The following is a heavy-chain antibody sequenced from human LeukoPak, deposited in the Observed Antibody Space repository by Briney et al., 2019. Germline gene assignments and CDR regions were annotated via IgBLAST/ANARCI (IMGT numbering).Heavy chain of an antibody. Sequence: PGRSLRLSCAASGFTFDDYGISWVRQAPGKWLEWVSGINWNGGSTGYADSVKGRFTISRDNAKNSLYLQINSLRAEDTALYHCARGALVGELLFDYWGQGTLVTVS. V-gene: IGHV3-20*01. CDR1: GFTFDDYG. D-gene: IGHD3-10*01. J-gene: IGHJ4*02. CDR2: INWNGGST. CDR3: ARGALVGELLFDY.